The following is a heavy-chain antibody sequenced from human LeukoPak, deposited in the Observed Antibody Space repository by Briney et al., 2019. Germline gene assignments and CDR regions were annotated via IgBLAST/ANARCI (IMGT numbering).Heavy chain of an antibody. CDR3: AATSGWYDSYFDY. D-gene: IGHD6-19*01. CDR1: PFIFEDYA. V-gene: IGHV3-9*03. Sequence: GRSLRLSCTGSPFIFEDYAIHWVRQVPGRGLEWVSGVSWNRDCIAYGDSVKGRFTISRDNDKNIVYLQMDSLRVDDMGSYYCAATSGWYDSYFDYWGQGIEVAVSS. CDR2: VSWNRDCI. J-gene: IGHJ4*02.